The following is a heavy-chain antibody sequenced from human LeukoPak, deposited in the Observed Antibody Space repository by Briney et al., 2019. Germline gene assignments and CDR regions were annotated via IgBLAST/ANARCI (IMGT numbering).Heavy chain of an antibody. CDR3: ARLDSSGYPPDY. Sequence: SVKVSCKASGGTFSSYAISWVRQAPGQGLEWMGRIIPILGIANYAQKFQGRVTITADKSTSTAYMELSSLRSEDTAVYYCARLDSSGYPPDYWGQGTLVTVSS. D-gene: IGHD3-22*01. V-gene: IGHV1-69*04. CDR1: GGTFSSYA. CDR2: IIPILGIA. J-gene: IGHJ4*02.